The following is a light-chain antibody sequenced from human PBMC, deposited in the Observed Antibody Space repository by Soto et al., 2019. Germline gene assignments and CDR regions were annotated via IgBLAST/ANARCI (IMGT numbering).Light chain of an antibody. CDR1: SSDVGGYNY. Sequence: QSALTQPASVSGSPGQSITISCTGTSSDVGGYNYVSWYQQHPGKAPKLMIYDVSGRPSGVSNRFSGSKSGNTASLTISGLQAEDEADYYCSSYTSSSTLYVFGTGTKLTVL. V-gene: IGLV2-14*01. CDR3: SSYTSSSTLYV. CDR2: DVS. J-gene: IGLJ1*01.